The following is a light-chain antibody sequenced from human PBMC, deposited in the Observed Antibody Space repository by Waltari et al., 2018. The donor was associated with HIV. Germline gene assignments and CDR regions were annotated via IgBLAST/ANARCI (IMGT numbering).Light chain of an antibody. Sequence: DIQMTQSPSSLSASVRDRVTITSRASPCISNYLAWYQQKPAKVPKILIYAASTVQYVVSPRFSGSRSGTDFTLTISSLQPEDVATYYCQKYNSAPRTFGQGTKVEIK. J-gene: IGKJ1*01. CDR1: PCISNY. CDR3: QKYNSAPRT. V-gene: IGKV1-27*01. CDR2: AAS.